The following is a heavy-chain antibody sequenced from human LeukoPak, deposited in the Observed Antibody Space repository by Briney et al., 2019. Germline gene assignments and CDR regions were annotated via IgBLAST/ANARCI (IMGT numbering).Heavy chain of an antibody. V-gene: IGHV4-4*07. D-gene: IGHD2-2*01. Sequence: KPSETLSLTCTVSGDSISSYYWNWIRQPAGNGLEWVGRIHVSGNTFYNPSLESRVTMSADTSKNQFSLNLSSVTAADTAVYYCARLRGSVAPDSGYYYSYYMDVWGKGTTVTVSS. CDR2: IHVSGNT. J-gene: IGHJ6*03. CDR1: GDSISSYY. CDR3: ARLRGSVAPDSGYYYSYYMDV.